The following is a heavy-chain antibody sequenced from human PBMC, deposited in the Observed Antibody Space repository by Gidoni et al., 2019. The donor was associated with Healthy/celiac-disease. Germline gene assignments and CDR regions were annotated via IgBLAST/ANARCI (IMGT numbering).Heavy chain of an antibody. CDR2: INPSGGST. CDR1: GYTFTSYY. J-gene: IGHJ3*02. CDR3: ARDRNAFDI. V-gene: IGHV1-46*01. Sequence: QVQLVQSGAEVKKPGAAVKVSCKVCGYTFTSYYMHWVRQAPGQGLEWMGIINPSGGSTSYAQKFQGRVTMTRDTSTSTVYMELSSLRSEDTAVYYCARDRNAFDIWGQGTMVTVSS.